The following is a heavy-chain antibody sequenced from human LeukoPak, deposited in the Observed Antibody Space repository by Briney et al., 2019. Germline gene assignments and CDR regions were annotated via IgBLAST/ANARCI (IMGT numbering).Heavy chain of an antibody. D-gene: IGHD3-9*01. CDR2: FSVRSDNT. V-gene: IGHV3-23*01. J-gene: IGHJ4*02. Sequence: GGSLRLSCAASGFIFSNYAMYWVRQAPGKGLDWVSAFSVRSDNTYYADSVKGRFTLSRDSSKNTLYLQMNSLRADDTAVYYCAKWGDYDVLTGYYVSDFWGQGTLVTVSS. CDR1: GFIFSNYA. CDR3: AKWGDYDVLTGYYVSDF.